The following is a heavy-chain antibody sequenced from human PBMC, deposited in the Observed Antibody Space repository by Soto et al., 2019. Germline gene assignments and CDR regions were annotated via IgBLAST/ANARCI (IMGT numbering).Heavy chain of an antibody. CDR1: GGTFSSYA. Sequence: QVQLVQSGAEVKKPGSSVKVSCKASGGTFSSYAISWVRQAPGQGLEWMGGIIPIFGTANYAQKSQGRVTNTADEATSTAYMELSSRRSEDTAVYYCAGEEGRIAVAGAYYYYCGMDVWGQGTTVTVSS. CDR2: IIPIFGTA. V-gene: IGHV1-69*12. D-gene: IGHD6-19*01. J-gene: IGHJ6*02. CDR3: AGEEGRIAVAGAYYYYCGMDV.